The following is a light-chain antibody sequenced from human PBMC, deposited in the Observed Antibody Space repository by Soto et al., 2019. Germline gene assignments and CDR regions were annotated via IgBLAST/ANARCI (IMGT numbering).Light chain of an antibody. CDR1: SRDIGGYNF. Sequence: QSALTQPASVSGSPGQWITIACTGTSRDIGGYNFVSWYQQHPGKAPKLLIYDVGNRPSGVSNRFSGSKSGNTASLTIPGLQAEVEAHYYCNSYRTVSTYVFGTGTKVTVL. CDR3: NSYRTVSTYV. CDR2: DVG. J-gene: IGLJ1*01. V-gene: IGLV2-14*01.